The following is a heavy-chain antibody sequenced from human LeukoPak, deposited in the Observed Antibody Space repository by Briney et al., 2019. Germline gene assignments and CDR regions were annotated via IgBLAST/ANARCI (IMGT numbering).Heavy chain of an antibody. CDR3: AKDIAQGYTFGSIEQDY. CDR2: ISESGSGT. V-gene: IGHV3-23*01. D-gene: IGHD5-18*01. Sequence: GGSLRLSCAVSGHTFSRYAMSWVRQAPGKGLEWVSAISESGSGTYYADSVKGRFTISRDNSKDTLSLQMNSLRAEDTAVYYCAKDIAQGYTFGSIEQDYWGQGTLVTVSS. CDR1: GHTFSRYA. J-gene: IGHJ4*02.